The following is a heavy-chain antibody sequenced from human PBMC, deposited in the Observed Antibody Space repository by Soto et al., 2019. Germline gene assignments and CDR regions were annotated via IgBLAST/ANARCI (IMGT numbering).Heavy chain of an antibody. CDR1: GFTFSSFG. V-gene: IGHV3-33*08. Sequence: QEQLAESGGGVVQPGTSLRLSCTASGFTFSSFGMNWVRQAPGKGLEWVALIWYDGSKEYYADSVKGRFTTSRDDSKNTLYLQMDSLRAEDTAVYYCTREGTFGSGSNEAWFDPWGQGTLVTVSS. J-gene: IGHJ5*02. CDR3: TREGTFGSGSNEAWFDP. CDR2: IWYDGSKE. D-gene: IGHD6-25*01.